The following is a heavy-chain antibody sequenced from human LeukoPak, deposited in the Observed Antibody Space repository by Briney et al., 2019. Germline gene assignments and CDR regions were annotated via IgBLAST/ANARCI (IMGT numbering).Heavy chain of an antibody. CDR2: ISSSGSTI. D-gene: IGHD1-26*01. CDR3: AREPSRWETYFDY. V-gene: IGHV3-48*03. J-gene: IGHJ4*02. CDR1: GFTFSSYE. Sequence: PGGSLRLSCAASGFTFSSYEMNWVRQAPGKGLEWVSYISSSGSTIYYADSVKGRFTISRDNAKNLLYLQMNSLRAEDTAVYYCAREPSRWETYFDYWGQGTLVTVSS.